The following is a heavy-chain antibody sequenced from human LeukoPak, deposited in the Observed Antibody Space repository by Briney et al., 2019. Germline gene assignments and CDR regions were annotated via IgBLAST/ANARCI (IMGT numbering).Heavy chain of an antibody. Sequence: PGGSLRLSCAASGFTFSSYAMSWVRQAPGKGLEWVSAISGSGGSTYYADSVKGRFTISRDNSKNTLYLQMNSLRAEDTAVYYCAEDWGVAATFYYYYYMDVWGKGTTVTVSS. V-gene: IGHV3-23*01. D-gene: IGHD2-15*01. CDR3: AEDWGVAATFYYYYYMDV. J-gene: IGHJ6*03. CDR1: GFTFSSYA. CDR2: ISGSGGST.